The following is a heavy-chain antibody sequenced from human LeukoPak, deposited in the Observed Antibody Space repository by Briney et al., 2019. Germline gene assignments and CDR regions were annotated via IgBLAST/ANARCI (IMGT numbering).Heavy chain of an antibody. D-gene: IGHD3-3*01. J-gene: IGHJ6*02. V-gene: IGHV4-4*07. CDR3: ASSSQLRFLEWAYGTDV. CDR2: IYTSGST. CDR1: GGSLSSYY. Sequence: SETLSLTCAVSGGSLSSYYWSWIRQPAGKGLEWIGRIYTSGSTNYNPSLKSRVTMSVDTSKNQFSLKLSSVTAADTAVYYCASSSQLRFLEWAYGTDVWGQGTTVTVSS.